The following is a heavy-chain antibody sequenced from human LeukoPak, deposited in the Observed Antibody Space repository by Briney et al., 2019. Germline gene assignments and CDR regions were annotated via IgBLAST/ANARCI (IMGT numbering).Heavy chain of an antibody. Sequence: SETLSLTCTVFGGSISSYYWSWIRQPPGKGLEWIGFIYYSGSTNYNPSLKSRVTISVDTSKNQFSLKLSSVTAADTAVYYCARHSASARGYSYGFFDYWGQGTLVTVSS. D-gene: IGHD5-18*01. V-gene: IGHV4-59*08. CDR1: GGSISSYY. CDR2: IYYSGST. J-gene: IGHJ4*02. CDR3: ARHSASARGYSYGFFDY.